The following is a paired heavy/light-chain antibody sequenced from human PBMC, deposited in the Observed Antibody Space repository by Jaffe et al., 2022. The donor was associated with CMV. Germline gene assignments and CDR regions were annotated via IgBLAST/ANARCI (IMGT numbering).Light chain of an antibody. CDR1: QGISNF. CDR3: QQYQNYPLT. V-gene: IGKV1-16*01. J-gene: IGKJ4*01. Sequence: DIQMTQSPSSLSASVGDRVTITCRASQGISNFLTWFQQKPGKAPKPLINGASTLQSGVPSRFSGSGSGTDFTLTISSLQPDDFATYFCQQYQNYPLTFGGGTRVEIK. CDR2: GAS.
Heavy chain of an antibody. V-gene: IGHV1-69*01. CDR1: GDTFSNYA. CDR3: AKGVQAYYDILIGYHTLDY. Sequence: VQLVQSGAEVKKPGSSVKVSCKTSGDTFSNYAITWVRQAPGQGLEWMGGIVPILGTADYGQKYQGRVTITADQSTSTAYMELSSLRSEDTAVYYCAKGVQAYYDILIGYHTLDYWGQGTLVTVSS. J-gene: IGHJ4*02. CDR2: IVPILGTA. D-gene: IGHD3-9*01.